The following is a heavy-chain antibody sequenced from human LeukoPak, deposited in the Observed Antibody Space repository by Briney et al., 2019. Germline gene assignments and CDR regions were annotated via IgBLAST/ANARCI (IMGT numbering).Heavy chain of an antibody. CDR3: AKDERGYYDSSGYFGAIDY. Sequence: GGSLRLSCAASGFTFNRYAMNWVRRAPGKGLEWVAFIWYDGSNEYYADSVKGRFTISRDNSKNTLYLQMNSLRAEDTAVYYCAKDERGYYDSSGYFGAIDYWGQGSLVTVSS. CDR1: GFTFNRYA. V-gene: IGHV3-30*02. D-gene: IGHD3-22*01. J-gene: IGHJ4*02. CDR2: IWYDGSNE.